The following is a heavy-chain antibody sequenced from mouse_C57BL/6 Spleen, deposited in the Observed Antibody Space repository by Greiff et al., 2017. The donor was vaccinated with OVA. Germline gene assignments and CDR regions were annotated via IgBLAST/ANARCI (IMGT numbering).Heavy chain of an antibody. V-gene: IGHV1-26*01. CDR1: GYTFTDYY. D-gene: IGHD4-1*01. Sequence: EVQLQQSGPELVKPGASVKISCKASGYTFTDYYMNWVKQSPGKSLEWIGDINPNNGGTSYNQKFKGKATLTVDKSSSTAYMELRSLTSEDSAVDYGARKWGNWDYFDYWGQGTTLTVSS. J-gene: IGHJ2*01. CDR3: ARKWGNWDYFDY. CDR2: INPNNGGT.